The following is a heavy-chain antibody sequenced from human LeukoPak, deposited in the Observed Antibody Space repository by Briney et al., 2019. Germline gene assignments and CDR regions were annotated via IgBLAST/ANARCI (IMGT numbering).Heavy chain of an antibody. CDR1: GFTFSSYA. V-gene: IGHV3-30*04. CDR3: ARGDYGFGELLYNWFDP. D-gene: IGHD3-10*01. CDR2: ISYDGSNK. Sequence: GGSLRLSCAASGFTFSSYAMHWVRQAPGKGLEWVAVISYDGSNKYYADSVKGRFTISRDNSKNTLYLQMNSLRAEDTAVYYCARGDYGFGELLYNWFDPWGQGTLVTVSS. J-gene: IGHJ5*02.